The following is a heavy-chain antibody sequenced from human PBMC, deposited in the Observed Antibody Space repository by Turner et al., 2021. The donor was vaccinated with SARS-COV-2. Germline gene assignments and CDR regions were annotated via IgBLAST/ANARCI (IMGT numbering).Heavy chain of an antibody. CDR2: IYYSGTT. CDR1: GGSISSSTYY. J-gene: IGHJ5*02. CDR3: ARLDYDFWSGYYTGWFDP. D-gene: IGHD3-3*01. Sequence: QLQLQESGPGLVKPSETLSLTCTVSGGSISSSTYYWGWIRQPPGKGLEWIGSIYYSGTTYYNPSLKSRVTISVDTSKNQFSLKLSSVTAADTAVYYCARLDYDFWSGYYTGWFDPWGQGTLVTVSS. V-gene: IGHV4-39*01.